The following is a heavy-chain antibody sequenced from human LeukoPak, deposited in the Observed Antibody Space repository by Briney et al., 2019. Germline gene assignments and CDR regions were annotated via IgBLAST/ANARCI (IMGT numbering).Heavy chain of an antibody. Sequence: PSVTLSLTCAVYGGSFRRYYWSWIRQPPGKGLEWIGEINHSGSTNYNPSLKSRVTISVDTSKNQFPLKVSSVTAADTAVYYCASGNDYPYYYYYMDVWGKGTTVTVSS. CDR2: INHSGST. CDR1: GGSFRRYY. V-gene: IGHV4-34*01. J-gene: IGHJ6*03. CDR3: ASGNDYPYYYYYMDV. D-gene: IGHD4-11*01.